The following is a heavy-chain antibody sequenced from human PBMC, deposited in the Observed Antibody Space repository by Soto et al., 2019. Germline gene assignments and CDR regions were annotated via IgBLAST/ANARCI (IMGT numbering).Heavy chain of an antibody. CDR1: GFTFSSYG. D-gene: IGHD3-3*01. J-gene: IGHJ5*02. CDR2: ISYDGCNK. V-gene: IGHV3-30*18. Sequence: QVQLVESGGGVVQPGRSLRLSCAASGFTFSSYGMHWVRQAPGKGLEWVAVISYDGCNKYYADSVKGRFTISRDNSKNTLYLQMNSLRAEDTAVYYCAKDLIKYYDFWSGFDPWGQGTLVTVSS. CDR3: AKDLIKYYDFWSGFDP.